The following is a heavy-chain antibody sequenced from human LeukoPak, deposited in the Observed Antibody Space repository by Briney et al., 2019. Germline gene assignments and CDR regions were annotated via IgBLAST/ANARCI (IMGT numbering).Heavy chain of an antibody. CDR2: IKQDGSEK. Sequence: PGGSPRLSCAASGFTFGYYSMSWVRQAPGKGLEWVANIKQDGSEKYYVDSVKGRFTISRDNAKNSLYLQMNSLRAEDTAVYYCARLREIPVFGVVTKSTSYFDYWGQGTLVTVSS. CDR1: GFTFGYYS. D-gene: IGHD3-3*01. J-gene: IGHJ4*02. V-gene: IGHV3-7*01. CDR3: ARLREIPVFGVVTKSTSYFDY.